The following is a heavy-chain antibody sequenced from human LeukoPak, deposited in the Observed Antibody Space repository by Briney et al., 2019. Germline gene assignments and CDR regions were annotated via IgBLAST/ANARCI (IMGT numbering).Heavy chain of an antibody. Sequence: GGSLRLSCTASGFTFSDCWMTWVRQAPGKGPEWVANIKQDGSQRYYVDSVRGRFTISRDNAKNSLFLQMNGLRAEDTAVYYCARRGGSSSRRSPIDYWGQGTLVTVSS. CDR3: ARRGGSSSRRSPIDY. J-gene: IGHJ4*02. V-gene: IGHV3-7*01. CDR1: GFTFSDCW. CDR2: IKQDGSQR. D-gene: IGHD6-6*01.